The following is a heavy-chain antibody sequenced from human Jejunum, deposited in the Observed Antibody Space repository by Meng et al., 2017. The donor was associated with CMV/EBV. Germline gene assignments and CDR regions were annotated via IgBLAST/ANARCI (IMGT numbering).Heavy chain of an antibody. J-gene: IGHJ4*02. V-gene: IGHV3-7*01. CDR1: GFNFSEHG. Sequence: AAYGFNFSEHGMTWVRQAPGKGQGWVANIKGDGSESWYVDSLKGRFVISRDNAKNSLYLQMNSLRVEDTAVYYCARDASGYPLDHWGQGTQVTVSS. D-gene: IGHD3-22*01. CDR3: ARDASGYPLDH. CDR2: IKGDGSES.